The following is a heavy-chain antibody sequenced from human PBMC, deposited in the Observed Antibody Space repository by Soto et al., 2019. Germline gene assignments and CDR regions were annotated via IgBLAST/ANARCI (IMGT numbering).Heavy chain of an antibody. V-gene: IGHV1-69*06. D-gene: IGHD6-6*01. Sequence: SLKVSCNASGGTFSSYAISWVRQAPGQGLEWRGASIPSFGTANYAHKFQGRVTITADKSTSTAYMELSSLRSEDTAVYYCARDSKPRYSSSSAFPWFHXWGQATRVTVSX. J-gene: IGHJ5*02. CDR2: SIPSFGTA. CDR1: GGTFSSYA. CDR3: ARDSKPRYSSSSAFPWFHX.